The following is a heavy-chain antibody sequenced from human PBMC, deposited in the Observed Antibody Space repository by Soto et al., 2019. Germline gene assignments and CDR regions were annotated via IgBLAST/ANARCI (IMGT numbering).Heavy chain of an antibody. V-gene: IGHV1-69*12. CDR3: AQTLGLAVAGPGRFDL. CDR2: ITPIFGTA. Sequence: QVQLVQSGAEVKKPGSSVKVSCTTSVGTFSNYAISWVRQAPGQGLEWMGGITPIFGTANYAQKFQGRITITADVSMSTAYMELSRLRSEATAVYYCAQTLGLAVAGPGRFDLWGRGTLVTVSS. CDR1: VGTFSNYA. D-gene: IGHD6-19*01. J-gene: IGHJ2*01.